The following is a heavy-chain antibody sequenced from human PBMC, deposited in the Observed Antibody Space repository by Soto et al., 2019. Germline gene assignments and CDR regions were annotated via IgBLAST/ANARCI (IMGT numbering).Heavy chain of an antibody. Sequence: GASVKVSCKASGGTFSSYTISWVRQAPGQGLEWMGRIIPILGIANYAQKFQGRVTITADKSTSTAYMELSSLRSGDTAVYYCARVGSYGDAIDWGQGTLVTAPQ. CDR2: IIPILGIA. D-gene: IGHD4-17*01. V-gene: IGHV1-69*02. CDR1: GGTFSSYT. CDR3: ARVGSYGDAID. J-gene: IGHJ4*02.